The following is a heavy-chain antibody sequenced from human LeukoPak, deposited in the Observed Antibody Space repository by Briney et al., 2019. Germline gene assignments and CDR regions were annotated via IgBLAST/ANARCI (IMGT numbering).Heavy chain of an antibody. CDR3: ARGRGVPYYYDSSGYYPADY. CDR1: GASISSGDYY. Sequence: SQTLSLTCTVSGASISSGDYYWSWIRQPPGKGLECIGHIYYSGSTYYNPSLKSRVTISVDTSKNQFSLKLSSVTAADTAVHYCARGRGVPYYYDSSGYYPADYWGQGTLVTVSS. J-gene: IGHJ4*02. CDR2: IYYSGST. D-gene: IGHD3-22*01. V-gene: IGHV4-30-4*01.